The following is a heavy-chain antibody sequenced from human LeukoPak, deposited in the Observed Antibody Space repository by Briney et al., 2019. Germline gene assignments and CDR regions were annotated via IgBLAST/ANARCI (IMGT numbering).Heavy chain of an antibody. V-gene: IGHV4-30-4*08. CDR1: GGSISSGDYY. CDR2: IYYSGST. D-gene: IGHD2/OR15-2a*01. J-gene: IGHJ4*02. Sequence: SETLSLTCTVSGGSISSGDYYWSWIRQPPGKGLEWIGYIYYSGSTYYNPSLKSRVTISVDTSKNQFSLKLSSVTAADTAVYYCARVPFYRTFDYWGQGTLVTVSS. CDR3: ARVPFYRTFDY.